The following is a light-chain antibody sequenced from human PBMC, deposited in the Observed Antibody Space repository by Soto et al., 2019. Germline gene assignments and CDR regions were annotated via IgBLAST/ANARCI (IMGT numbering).Light chain of an antibody. Sequence: QTVVTQEPSFSVSPGKTVTLTCGLSSGSVSTDYYPSWYQQTPGQPPRTLIYSTNTRSSGVPDRFSGSILGNKAALTITGAQADDESDYYCVLYMGSGIAVFGGGTKLTFL. J-gene: IGLJ3*02. CDR1: SGSVSTDYY. CDR3: VLYMGSGIAV. V-gene: IGLV8-61*01. CDR2: STN.